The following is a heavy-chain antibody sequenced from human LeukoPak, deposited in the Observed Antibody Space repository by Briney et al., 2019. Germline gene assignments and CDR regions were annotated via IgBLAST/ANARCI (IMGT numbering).Heavy chain of an antibody. Sequence: SVKVSCKASGGTFSSYAISWVRQAPGQGLEWMGGIIPIFGTANYAQKSQGRVTITADESTSTAYMELSSLRSEDTAVYYCARRDHYDFWSGYSFDYWGQGTLVTVSS. CDR2: IIPIFGTA. V-gene: IGHV1-69*01. J-gene: IGHJ4*02. CDR1: GGTFSSYA. D-gene: IGHD3-3*01. CDR3: ARRDHYDFWSGYSFDY.